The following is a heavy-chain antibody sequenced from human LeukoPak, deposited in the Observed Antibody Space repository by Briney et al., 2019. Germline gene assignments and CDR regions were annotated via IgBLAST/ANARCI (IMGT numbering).Heavy chain of an antibody. V-gene: IGHV3-7*03. J-gene: IGHJ4*02. D-gene: IGHD5-18*01. CDR2: IKQDGSEK. CDR3: ARAELWSTSDFDY. Sequence: GGSLRLSCAASGFTFSSCWMSWVRQAPGKGLEWVANIKQDGSEKYYVDSVKGRFTISRDNAKNSLYLQMNSLRAEDTAVYYCARAELWSTSDFDYWGQGTLVTVSS. CDR1: GFTFSSCW.